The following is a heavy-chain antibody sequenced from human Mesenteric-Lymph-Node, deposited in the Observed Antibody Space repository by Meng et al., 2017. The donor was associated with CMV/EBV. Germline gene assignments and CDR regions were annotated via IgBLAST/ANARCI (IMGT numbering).Heavy chain of an antibody. D-gene: IGHD5-24*01. Sequence: SCQPSGSTFTASSITWVRQAPGQGLEWMAWISTYNGNTNYVPKLQGRVTVTTDTSTSTVYMELRSLRSDDTAIYYCARGRWGFDPWGQGTLVTVSS. CDR3: ARGRWGFDP. V-gene: IGHV1-18*04. CDR2: ISTYNGNT. J-gene: IGHJ5*02. CDR1: GSTFTASS.